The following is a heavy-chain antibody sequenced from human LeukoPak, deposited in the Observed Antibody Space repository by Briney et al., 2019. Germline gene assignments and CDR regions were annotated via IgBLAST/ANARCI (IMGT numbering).Heavy chain of an antibody. J-gene: IGHJ4*02. Sequence: ASVKVSCKASGYTFTSYAMHWVRQAPGQGLEWMGWINAGNGNTKYSQKFQGRVTITRDTSASTAYMELSSLRSEDTAVYYCARDRHNDILTGYLDYWGQGTLVTVSS. V-gene: IGHV1-3*01. CDR2: INAGNGNT. D-gene: IGHD3-9*01. CDR3: ARDRHNDILTGYLDY. CDR1: GYTFTSYA.